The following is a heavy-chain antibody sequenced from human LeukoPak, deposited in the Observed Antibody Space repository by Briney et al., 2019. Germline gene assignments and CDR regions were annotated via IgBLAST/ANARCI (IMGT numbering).Heavy chain of an antibody. CDR1: GFTFDDYA. V-gene: IGHV3-9*01. CDR3: AKGDSSGWYDFDY. Sequence: PGGSLRLSCTVSGFTFDDYAMHWVRQAPGKGLEWVSGISWNSGSIGYADSVKGRFTISRDNAKNSLYLQMNSLRAEDTALYYCAKGDSSGWYDFDYWGQGTLVTVSS. D-gene: IGHD6-19*01. CDR2: ISWNSGSI. J-gene: IGHJ4*02.